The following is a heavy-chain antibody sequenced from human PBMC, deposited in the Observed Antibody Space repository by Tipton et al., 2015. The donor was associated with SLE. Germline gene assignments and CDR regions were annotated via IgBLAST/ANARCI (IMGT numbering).Heavy chain of an antibody. Sequence: SLRLSCAASGFTLNNDWMHWVRQAPGKGLVWVSRINIDGGTTSYVDSVEGRFTISRDNAKNTLYLQMNSLRTEDTAVYYCAGELLPSYGMDVWGQGTTVTVSS. D-gene: IGHD1-7*01. CDR1: GFTLNNDW. V-gene: IGHV3-74*01. CDR3: AGELLPSYGMDV. CDR2: INIDGGTT. J-gene: IGHJ6*02.